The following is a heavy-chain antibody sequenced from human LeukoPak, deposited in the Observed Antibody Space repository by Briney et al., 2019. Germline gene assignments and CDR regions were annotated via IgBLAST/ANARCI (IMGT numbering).Heavy chain of an antibody. CDR3: AKTRPLDSSSWSHGDY. Sequence: GGSLRLSCAASGFTFSSYAMSWVRQAPGKGLEWVSAISGSGDSTYYGDSVKGRFTISRDNSKNTLYLQMNSLRAEDTAVYYCAKTRPLDSSSWSHGDYWGQGTLVIVSS. J-gene: IGHJ4*02. V-gene: IGHV3-23*01. D-gene: IGHD6-13*01. CDR1: GFTFSSYA. CDR2: ISGSGDST.